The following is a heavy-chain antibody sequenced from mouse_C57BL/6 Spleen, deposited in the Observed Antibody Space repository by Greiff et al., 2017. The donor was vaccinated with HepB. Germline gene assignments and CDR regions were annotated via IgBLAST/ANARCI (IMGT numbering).Heavy chain of an antibody. J-gene: IGHJ1*03. CDR1: GYTFTSYD. CDR3: ARGAYYYGSSYWYFDV. D-gene: IGHD1-1*01. Sequence: VQLQQSGPELVKPGASVKLSCKASGYTFTSYDINWVKQRPGQGLEWIGWIYPRDGSTKYNEKFKGKATLTVDTSSSTAYMELHSRTSEDSAVYFCARGAYYYGSSYWYFDVWGTGTTVTVSS. V-gene: IGHV1-85*01. CDR2: IYPRDGST.